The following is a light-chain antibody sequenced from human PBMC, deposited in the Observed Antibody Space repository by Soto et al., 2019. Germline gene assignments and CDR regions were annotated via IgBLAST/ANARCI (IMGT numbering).Light chain of an antibody. Sequence: EIVMKQSPATLSLSTGERATLSCRASQTIDNTLAWYQRKPGQAPRRLIYDASTRATGVPARFSGSGSGADVTLTISSRQAEDFAVYYCQHSNYWPSTFGQGTKVEIK. CDR3: QHSNYWPST. CDR1: QTIDNT. V-gene: IGKV3-15*01. CDR2: DAS. J-gene: IGKJ2*01.